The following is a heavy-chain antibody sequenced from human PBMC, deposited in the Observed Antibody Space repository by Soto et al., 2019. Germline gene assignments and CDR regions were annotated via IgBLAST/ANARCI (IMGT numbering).Heavy chain of an antibody. CDR2: IWYDGSNK. Sequence: WGVLRRSCTASGANFRNYNMKWARQAPGKGLEWVAVIWYDGSNKYYADSVKGRFTISRDNSKNTLYLQMNSLRAEDAAVYYCARDGSSNHCYYYGMDVWGQGT. CDR1: GANFRNYN. D-gene: IGHD6-13*01. J-gene: IGHJ6*02. V-gene: IGHV3-33*08. CDR3: ARDGSSNHCYYYGMDV.